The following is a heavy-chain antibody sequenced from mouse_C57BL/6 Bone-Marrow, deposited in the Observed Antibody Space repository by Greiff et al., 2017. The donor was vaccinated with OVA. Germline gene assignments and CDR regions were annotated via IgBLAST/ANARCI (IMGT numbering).Heavy chain of an antibody. CDR1: GFNIKNTY. CDR2: IDPGNDNT. CDR3: ARGNFGSSFYAMDY. Sequence: VQLQQSVAELVRPGASVKLSCTASGFNIKNTYMHWVKQRPEQGLEWIGRIDPGNDNTKYAQKFKGKATMTADTSSKTAYLQLSSLSSEDTAFYYCARGNFGSSFYAMDYWGQGTSVTVSS. D-gene: IGHD1-1*01. J-gene: IGHJ4*01. V-gene: IGHV14-3*01.